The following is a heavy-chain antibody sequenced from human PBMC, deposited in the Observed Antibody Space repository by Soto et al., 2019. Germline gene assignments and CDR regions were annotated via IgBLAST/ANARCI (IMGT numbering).Heavy chain of an antibody. Sequence: GGSLRLSCVVSGFSLSSYTMNWVRQAPGKGLEWLAYISTGRGRTWYADSVKGRFTISRDNAKNSLYLQMNSLRAEDTALYYCAKDIAATFSFDIWGQGTMVTVSS. CDR3: AKDIAATFSFDI. V-gene: IGHV3-48*04. D-gene: IGHD2-15*01. CDR1: GFSLSSYT. J-gene: IGHJ3*02. CDR2: ISTGRGRT.